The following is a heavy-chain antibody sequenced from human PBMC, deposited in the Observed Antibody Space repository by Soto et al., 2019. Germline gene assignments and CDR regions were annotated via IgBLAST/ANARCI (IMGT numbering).Heavy chain of an antibody. CDR1: GASISSGDYY. D-gene: IGHD7-27*01. J-gene: IGHJ5*02. CDR2: IYSSGST. V-gene: IGHV4-30-4*01. CDR3: ARRVTGGGERFDP. Sequence: SETLSLTCSVSGASISSGDYYWTWIRQPPGKGLEWIGYIYSSGSTNYNPSLRSRVTMSKDTSKNQFSLNLSSVTVADTAVCYCARRVTGGGERFDPWGQGTLVTVSS.